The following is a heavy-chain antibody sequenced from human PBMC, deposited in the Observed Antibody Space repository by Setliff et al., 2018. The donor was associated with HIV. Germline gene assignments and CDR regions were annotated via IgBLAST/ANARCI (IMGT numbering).Heavy chain of an antibody. CDR1: GYSFSNYF. D-gene: IGHD2-2*01. Sequence: ASVKVSCKASGYSFSNYFIHWVRQAPGQGLEWMGMVHPSVGSTSYAQRFQGRVTMTRDTSTGTVYMELSSLRSEDSAVYYCARQGCCSITSCYYFDSWGQGTLVTVAS. CDR3: ARQGCCSITSCYYFDS. CDR2: VHPSVGST. V-gene: IGHV1-46*01. J-gene: IGHJ4*02.